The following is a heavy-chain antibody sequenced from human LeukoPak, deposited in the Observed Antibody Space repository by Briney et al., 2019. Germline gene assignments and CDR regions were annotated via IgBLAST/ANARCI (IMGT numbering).Heavy chain of an antibody. D-gene: IGHD3-22*01. CDR2: INSDGSST. V-gene: IGHV3-74*01. J-gene: IGHJ4*02. CDR3: ARDPSYYDSSGYFDY. Sequence: GGSLRLSCAASGFTFSSYWMHWVCQAPGKGLVWVSRINSDGSSTSYADSVKGRFTISRDNAKNTLYLQMNSLRAEDTAVYYCARDPSYYDSSGYFDYWGQGTLVTVSS. CDR1: GFTFSSYW.